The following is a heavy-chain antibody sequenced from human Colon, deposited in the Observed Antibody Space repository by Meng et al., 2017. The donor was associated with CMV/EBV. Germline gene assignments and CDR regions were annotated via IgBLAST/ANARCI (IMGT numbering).Heavy chain of an antibody. Sequence: QISLKKSAPPLVKPTQTLTLTCTSSVFSLSTIVMRVGWIRQPPGKALEWLGVIYWDDDKRYSPSLKSRLTIPKDTSKNQVVLTMTNLDPLDTATYYCAHRPYGSGSYFFDYWGQGTLVTVSS. J-gene: IGHJ4*02. CDR2: IYWDDDK. CDR3: AHRPYGSGSYFFDY. D-gene: IGHD3-10*01. CDR1: VFSLSTIVMR. V-gene: IGHV2-5*02.